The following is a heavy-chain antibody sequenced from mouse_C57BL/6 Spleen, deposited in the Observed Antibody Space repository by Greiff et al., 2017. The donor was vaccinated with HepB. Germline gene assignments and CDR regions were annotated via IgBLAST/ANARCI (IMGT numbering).Heavy chain of an antibody. J-gene: IGHJ2*01. D-gene: IGHD5-1*01. Sequence: QVQLQQSGAELVKPGASVKISCKASGYAFSSYWMNWVKQRPRKGLEWIGQIYPGDGDTNYNGKFKGKATLTADKSSSTAYMQLSSLTSEDSAVYFCARRSVPYFDYWGQGTTLTVSS. CDR3: ARRSVPYFDY. CDR2: IYPGDGDT. CDR1: GYAFSSYW. V-gene: IGHV1-80*01.